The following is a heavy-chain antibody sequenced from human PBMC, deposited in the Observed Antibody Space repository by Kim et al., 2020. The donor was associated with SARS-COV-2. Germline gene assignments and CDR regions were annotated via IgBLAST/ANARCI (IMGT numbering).Heavy chain of an antibody. CDR2: IYHSGST. CDR1: GGSISSSNW. CDR3: ARAHYYYDSSGYYHYYYYGMDV. D-gene: IGHD3-22*01. V-gene: IGHV4-4*02. Sequence: SETLSLTCAVSGGSISSSNWWSWVRQPPGKGLEWIGEIYHSGSTNYNPSLKSRVTISVDKSKNQFSLKLSSVTAADTAVYYCARAHYYYDSSGYYHYYYYGMDVWGQGTTVTVSS. J-gene: IGHJ6*02.